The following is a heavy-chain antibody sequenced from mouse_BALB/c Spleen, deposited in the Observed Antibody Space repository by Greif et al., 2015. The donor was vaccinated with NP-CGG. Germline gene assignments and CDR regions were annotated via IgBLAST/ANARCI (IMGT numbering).Heavy chain of an antibody. V-gene: IGHV1-54*01. CDR2: INPGSGGT. D-gene: IGHD2-4*01. Sequence: QVQLQQSGAELVRPGTSVKVSCKASGYAFTNYLIEWVKQRPGQGLEWIGVINPGSGGTNYNEKFKGKATLTADKSSSTAYMQLSSLTSDDSAVYFCARFDYDDYYAMDYWGQGTSVTVSS. CDR3: ARFDYDDYYAMDY. CDR1: GYAFTNYL. J-gene: IGHJ4*01.